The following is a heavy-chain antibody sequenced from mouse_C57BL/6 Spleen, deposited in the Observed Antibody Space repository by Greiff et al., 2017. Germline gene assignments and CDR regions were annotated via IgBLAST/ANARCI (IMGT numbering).Heavy chain of an antibody. V-gene: IGHV1-61*01. CDR3: ARWEDYYGSSYDY. CDR2: IYPSDSET. Sequence: VQLQQPGAELVRPGSSVKLSCKASGYTFTSYWMDWVKQRPGQGLEWIGNIYPSDSETHYNQKFKDKATLTVDKSSSTAYMQLSSLTSEDSAVYYCARWEDYYGSSYDYWGQGTTLTVSS. D-gene: IGHD1-1*01. CDR1: GYTFTSYW. J-gene: IGHJ2*01.